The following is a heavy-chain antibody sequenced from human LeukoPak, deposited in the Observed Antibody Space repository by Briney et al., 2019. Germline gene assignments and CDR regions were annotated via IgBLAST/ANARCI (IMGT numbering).Heavy chain of an antibody. CDR1: GGTFSSYA. CDR3: ATGHIVVVTAIIYGMDV. D-gene: IGHD2-21*02. J-gene: IGHJ6*02. CDR2: IIPIFGTA. Sequence: SVKVSCKASGGTFSSYAISWVRQAPGQGLEWMGGIIPIFGTANYAQKFQGRVTITADESTSTAYMELGSLRSEDTAVYYCATGHIVVVTAIIYGMDVWGQGTTVTVSS. V-gene: IGHV1-69*01.